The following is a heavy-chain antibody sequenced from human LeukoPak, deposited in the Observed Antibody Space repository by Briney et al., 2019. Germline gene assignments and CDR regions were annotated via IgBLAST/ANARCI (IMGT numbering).Heavy chain of an antibody. D-gene: IGHD6-19*01. Sequence: PGGSLRLSCAASGFTFSSYAMSWVRQAPGKGLEWVSTMSGGGGSTYHADSVRGRLTISRDNSKNTLYLQMNSLRAEDTAVYYCANGKPGYSSYSDYWGQGTLVTVSS. CDR1: GFTFSSYA. V-gene: IGHV3-23*01. CDR2: MSGGGGST. J-gene: IGHJ4*02. CDR3: ANGKPGYSSYSDY.